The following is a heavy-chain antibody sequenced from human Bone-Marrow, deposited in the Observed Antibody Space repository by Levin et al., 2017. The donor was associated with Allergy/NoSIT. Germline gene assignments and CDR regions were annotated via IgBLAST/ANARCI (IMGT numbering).Heavy chain of an antibody. V-gene: IGHV2-5*02. CDR2: IYGDDDK. D-gene: IGHD2-15*01. J-gene: IGHJ4*02. CDR3: AHITAGWELYDF. Sequence: SGPTLVKPTQTLTLTCSFSGFSLTSSTMGVGWIRQPPGKALEWLAFIYGDDDKRYSPSLKKRLTVTKDNSKNQVVLTLTNMGPVDTATYYCAHITAGWELYDFWGQGILVTVSS. CDR1: GFSLTSSTMG.